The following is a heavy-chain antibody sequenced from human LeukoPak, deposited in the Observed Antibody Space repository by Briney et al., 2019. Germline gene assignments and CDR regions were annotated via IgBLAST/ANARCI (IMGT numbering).Heavy chain of an antibody. J-gene: IGHJ6*03. CDR1: GGSISGSNYY. D-gene: IGHD1-14*01. Sequence: SETLSLTCTVSGGSISGSNYYWGWIRQPPGKGLEWIGSIYYSGSTYYNPSLKSRVTISVDTSKNQFSLKLSSVTAADTAVDYCASSTPPDHLYYYYYYMDVWGKGTTVTVSS. CDR2: IYYSGST. CDR3: ASSTPPDHLYYYYYYMDV. V-gene: IGHV4-39*01.